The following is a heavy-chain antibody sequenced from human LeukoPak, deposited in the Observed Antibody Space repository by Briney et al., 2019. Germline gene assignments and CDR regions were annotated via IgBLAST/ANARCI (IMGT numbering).Heavy chain of an antibody. CDR1: GYTFTGYY. CDR2: INPNSGGT. J-gene: IGHJ6*02. CDR3: VRDPKGDSSSWYYYYGMDV. D-gene: IGHD6-13*01. V-gene: IGHV1-2*04. Sequence: ASVKVSCKASGYTFTGYYMHWVRQAPGQGLEWMGWINPNSGGTNYAQKFQGWVTMTRDTSISTAYMELSRLRSDDTAVYYCVRDPKGDSSSWYYYYGMDVWGQGTTVTVSS.